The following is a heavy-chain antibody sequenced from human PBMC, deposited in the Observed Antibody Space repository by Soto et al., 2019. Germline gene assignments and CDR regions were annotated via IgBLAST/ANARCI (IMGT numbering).Heavy chain of an antibody. J-gene: IGHJ4*02. D-gene: IGHD3-10*01. V-gene: IGHV4-4*02. CDR1: GGSISSSNW. CDR3: ARRWGEGRVDY. CDR2: IYHSGNT. Sequence: QVQLQESVPGLVKPSGTLSLTCAVSGGSISSSNWWSWVRQPPGKGLEWIGEIYHSGNTNYNPSLKSRVTMAVDKSRNQFSLKLSSVTAADTAVYYCARRWGEGRVDYWGQGTLVTVSS.